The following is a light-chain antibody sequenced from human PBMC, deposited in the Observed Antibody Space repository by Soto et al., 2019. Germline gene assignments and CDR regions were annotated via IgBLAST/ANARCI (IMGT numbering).Light chain of an antibody. Sequence: QLVLTQSPSASGSLGDSVKLTCTLSSGHSSHAIAWHQQQPEKGPRYLMKLNSDGSHSKGDGIPDRFSGSSSGAERYLTISSVQSEDEADYYCQTWGTGIRVFGGGTKLTVL. CDR2: LNSDGSH. CDR1: SGHSSHA. J-gene: IGLJ2*01. V-gene: IGLV4-69*01. CDR3: QTWGTGIRV.